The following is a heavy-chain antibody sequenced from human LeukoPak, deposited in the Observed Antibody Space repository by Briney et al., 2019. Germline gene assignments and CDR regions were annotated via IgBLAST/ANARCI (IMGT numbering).Heavy chain of an antibody. J-gene: IGHJ6*02. CDR2: IWYDGSNK. D-gene: IGHD3-3*01. Sequence: HTGGSLRLSCAASGFTFSSYGMHWVRQAPGKGLEWVAVIWYDGSNKYYADSVKGRFTISRDNSKNTLYLQMNSLRAEDTAVYYCAKSLFVYYYGMDVWGQGTTVTVCS. CDR3: AKSLFVYYYGMDV. CDR1: GFTFSSYG. V-gene: IGHV3-33*06.